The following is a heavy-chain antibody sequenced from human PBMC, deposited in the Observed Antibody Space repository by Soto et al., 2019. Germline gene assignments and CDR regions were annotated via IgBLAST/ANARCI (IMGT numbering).Heavy chain of an antibody. CDR3: ARGGLPGTKSRYYYGMDV. CDR1: GGSISSGGYS. V-gene: IGHV4-30-2*01. D-gene: IGHD1-7*01. J-gene: IGHJ6*02. Sequence: QLQLQESGSGLVKPSQTLSLTCAVSGGSISSGGYSWSWIRQPPGKGLEWIGYIYHSGSTYYNPPLQSRVTISVDRSKNQFSLKLSSVTAADTAVYYCARGGLPGTKSRYYYGMDVWGQGTTVTVSS. CDR2: IYHSGST.